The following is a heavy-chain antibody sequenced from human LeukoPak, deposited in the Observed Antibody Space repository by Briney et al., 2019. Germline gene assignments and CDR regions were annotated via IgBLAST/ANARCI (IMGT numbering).Heavy chain of an antibody. J-gene: IGHJ4*02. D-gene: IGHD3-10*01. CDR1: GFTFSSYS. CDR3: ARAITLGPTYYYGSGSYPLPDY. CDR2: ISSSSSYI. Sequence: GGSLRLSCAASGFTFSSYSMNWVRQAPGQGLEWDSSISSSSSYIYYSDSVKGRFTISRDNAKNSLYLQMNSLRAEDTAVYYCARAITLGPTYYYGSGSYPLPDYWGQGTLVTVSS. V-gene: IGHV3-21*01.